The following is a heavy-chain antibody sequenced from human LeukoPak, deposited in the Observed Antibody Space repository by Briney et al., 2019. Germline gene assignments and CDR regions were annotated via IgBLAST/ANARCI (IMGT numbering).Heavy chain of an antibody. CDR2: IYTGGST. D-gene: IGHD4/OR15-4a*01. V-gene: IGHV4-61*02. CDR1: GGSISSGNYH. J-gene: IGHJ4*02. CDR3: ARGPLLGDDYDPPFRY. Sequence: PSETLSLTCTVPGGSISSGNYHWSWIRQPAGKGLEWIGRIYTGGSTNYNPSFKSRLTISIDKSKNQFSLKLTSVTAADSAVYFCARGPLLGDDYDPPFRYWGQGTLVTVSS.